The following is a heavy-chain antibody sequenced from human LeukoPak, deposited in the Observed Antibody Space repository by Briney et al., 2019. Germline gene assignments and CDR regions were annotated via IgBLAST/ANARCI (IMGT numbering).Heavy chain of an antibody. CDR3: ARDQYNWNYWFDP. CDR1: GGSISRYY. J-gene: IGHJ5*02. D-gene: IGHD1-7*01. Sequence: PSETLSLTCTVSGGSISRYYWSWIRQSPGKGLEWIGFISYTGSTEYYPSLKSRVTISVDTSKNQFSLKLSSVTAADTAVYYCARDQYNWNYWFDPWGQGTLVTVSS. V-gene: IGHV4-59*01. CDR2: ISYTGST.